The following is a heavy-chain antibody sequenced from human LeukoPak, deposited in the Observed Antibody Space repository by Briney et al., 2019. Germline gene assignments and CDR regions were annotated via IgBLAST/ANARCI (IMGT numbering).Heavy chain of an antibody. J-gene: IGHJ4*02. D-gene: IGHD7-27*01. V-gene: IGHV3-23*01. CDR2: IGTSGGDI. Sequence: PGGSLRLSCAAFGFIFSSYVMIWVRQAPGKGLEWVSIIGTSGGDIHYADSVKGRFSISRDNSKNTLSPQMNSLRVDDTAVYYCARDPNWGSGYWGQGTLVTVSS. CDR1: GFIFSSYV. CDR3: ARDPNWGSGY.